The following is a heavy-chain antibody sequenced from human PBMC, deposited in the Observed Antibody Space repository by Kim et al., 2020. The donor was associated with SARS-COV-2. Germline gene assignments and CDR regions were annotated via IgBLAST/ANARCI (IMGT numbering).Heavy chain of an antibody. CDR1: NFFFFIYLF. Sequence: SETLSLICSFSNFFFFIYLFFLFFFPPLFPGLEWIGEISPSVNTNYNVFLNSLVTMSIDMSNKQFSLRLTSVTAADTAVYYCAIEGSGSPALDWGKGTLVTVSS. D-gene: IGHD1-26*01. CDR2: ISPSVNT. J-gene: IGHJ4*02. V-gene: IGHV4-4*02. CDR3: AIEGSGSPALD.